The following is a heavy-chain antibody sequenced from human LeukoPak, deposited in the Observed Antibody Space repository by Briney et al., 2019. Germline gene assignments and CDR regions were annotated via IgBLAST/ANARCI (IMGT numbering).Heavy chain of an antibody. Sequence: RGSLRLSCAASGFTFSSYSMNWVRQAPGKGLEWVSSISSSSSYIYYADSVKGRFTISRDNAKNSLYLQMNSLRAEDTAVYYCARVHCSSTSCYEFFDYWGQGTLVTVSS. CDR3: ARVHCSSTSCYEFFDY. CDR2: ISSSSSYI. J-gene: IGHJ4*02. D-gene: IGHD2-2*01. V-gene: IGHV3-21*01. CDR1: GFTFSSYS.